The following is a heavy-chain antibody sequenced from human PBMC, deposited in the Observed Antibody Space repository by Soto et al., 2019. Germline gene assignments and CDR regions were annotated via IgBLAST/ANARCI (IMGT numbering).Heavy chain of an antibody. Sequence: GGSLRLSCAASGFTFSSYWMSWVRQAPGKGLEWVANIKQDGSEKYYVDSVKGRFTISRDNAKNSLYLQMNSLRAEDTAVYYGARDRRAIADRPVNAFDIWGQGTMVTVSS. D-gene: IGHD6-6*01. V-gene: IGHV3-7*01. CDR1: GFTFSSYW. J-gene: IGHJ3*02. CDR2: IKQDGSEK. CDR3: ARDRRAIADRPVNAFDI.